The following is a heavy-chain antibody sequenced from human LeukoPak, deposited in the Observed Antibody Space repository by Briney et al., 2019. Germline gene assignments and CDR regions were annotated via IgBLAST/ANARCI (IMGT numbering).Heavy chain of an antibody. CDR2: INWNGGST. CDR1: GFTFDDYG. J-gene: IGHJ4*02. V-gene: IGHV3-20*04. CDR3: ARDGWDYGGKMIDY. D-gene: IGHD4-23*01. Sequence: PGGSLRLSCAASGFTFDDYGMSWVRQAPGKGLEWVSGINWNGGSTGYADSVKGRFTISRDNAKNSLYLQMNSLRAEDTAVYYCARDGWDYGGKMIDYWGQGTLVTVSS.